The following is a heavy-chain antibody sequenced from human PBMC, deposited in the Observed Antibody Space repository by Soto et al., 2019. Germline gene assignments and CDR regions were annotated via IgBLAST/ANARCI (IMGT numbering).Heavy chain of an antibody. D-gene: IGHD3-16*02. J-gene: IGHJ5*02. CDR3: ARPAGLWGSYRRIGNWFDP. CDR1: GGSFSGYY. V-gene: IGHV4-34*01. CDR2: INHSGST. Sequence: SETLSLTCAVYGGSFSGYYWSWIRQPPGKGLEWIGEINHSGSTNYNPSLKSRVTISVDTSKNQFSLKLSSVTAADTAVYYCARPAGLWGSYRRIGNWFDPWGQGTLVTVSS.